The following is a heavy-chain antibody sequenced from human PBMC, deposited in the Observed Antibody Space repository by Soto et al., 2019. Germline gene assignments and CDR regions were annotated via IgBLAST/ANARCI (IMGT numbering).Heavy chain of an antibody. J-gene: IGHJ4*02. CDR1: GFAISRGYY. V-gene: IGHV4-38-2*02. CDR3: AREKVGTTFFDN. Sequence: SETRSLTCNVSGFAISRGYYWSWVRQPPGKGLEWIGSIYPSVSSYHNPSLESRLTLSIDTSKNQFTLKLASVTAADTALYYCAREKVGTTFFDNWGQGTQVTVSS. D-gene: IGHD1-1*01. CDR2: IYPSVSS.